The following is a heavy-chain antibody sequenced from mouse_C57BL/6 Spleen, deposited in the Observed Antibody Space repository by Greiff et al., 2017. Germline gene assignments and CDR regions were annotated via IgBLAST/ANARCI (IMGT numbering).Heavy chain of an antibody. CDR3: GREAAQATGAMDY. Sequence: QVHVKQSGAELASPGASVTLSCKASGYTFTDHIMNWVKKRPGQGLEWIGRIYPVSGETNYNQKFMGKATFSVDRSSSTVYMVLNSLTSEDPAVYYCGREAAQATGAMDYWGQGTSVTVSS. J-gene: IGHJ4*01. V-gene: IGHV1-11*01. CDR1: GYTFTDHI. D-gene: IGHD3-2*02. CDR2: IYPVSGET.